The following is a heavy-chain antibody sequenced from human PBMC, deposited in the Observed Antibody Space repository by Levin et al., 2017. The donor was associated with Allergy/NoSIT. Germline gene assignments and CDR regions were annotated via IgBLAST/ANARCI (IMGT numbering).Heavy chain of an antibody. CDR2: INHSGST. D-gene: IGHD2-15*01. J-gene: IGHJ3*02. Sequence: SETLSLTCAVYVGSFSGHYWSWIRQPPGKGLEWIGEINHSGSTKYSPSLKSRVTISVDTSKNQFSLKLSSVTAADTAVYYCAKYCGGSCQGAFDIWGQGTMVTVSS. V-gene: IGHV4-34*01. CDR1: VGSFSGHY. CDR3: AKYCGGSCQGAFDI.